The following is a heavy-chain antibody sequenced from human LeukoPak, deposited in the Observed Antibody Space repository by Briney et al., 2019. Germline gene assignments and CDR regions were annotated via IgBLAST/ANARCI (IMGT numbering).Heavy chain of an antibody. J-gene: IGHJ6*02. D-gene: IGHD3-9*01. Sequence: ASVKVSCKASGYTFTSYGISWVRQAPGQGLEWMGWISAYNGNTNYAQKLQGRVTMTTDTSTSTAYMELRSLRSDDTAVYYCARERGETYYDILTGYYPYGMDVWGQGTTVTVSS. CDR1: GYTFTSYG. V-gene: IGHV1-18*01. CDR2: ISAYNGNT. CDR3: ARERGETYYDILTGYYPYGMDV.